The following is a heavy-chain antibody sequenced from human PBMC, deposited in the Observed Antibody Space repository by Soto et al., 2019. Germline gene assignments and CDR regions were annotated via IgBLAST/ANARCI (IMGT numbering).Heavy chain of an antibody. V-gene: IGHV1-3*01. Sequence: QVQLVQSGAEVRRPGASVKLSCKAFGYTFTNYALHWVRQAPGQRPEWMGWINPDNGNTKYSQKFQGRLTITRDTSASTAYMELDSLTSEDTAGYYCTKDRIIMIRGVLIFHYWGQGALVTVSS. CDR1: GYTFTNYA. D-gene: IGHD3-10*01. J-gene: IGHJ4*02. CDR3: TKDRIIMIRGVLIFHY. CDR2: INPDNGNT.